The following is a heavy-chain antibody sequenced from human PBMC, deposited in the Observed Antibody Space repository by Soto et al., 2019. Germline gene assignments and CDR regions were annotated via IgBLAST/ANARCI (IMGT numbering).Heavy chain of an antibody. Sequence: LSLTCTVSGGSISSYYWSWIRQPPGKGLEWIGYIYYSGSTNYNPSLKSRVTISVDTSKNQFSLKLSSVTAADTAVYYCAREGLRAGGYSYGFAYWGQGTLVTVS. CDR3: AREGLRAGGYSYGFAY. V-gene: IGHV4-59*01. CDR1: GGSISSYY. D-gene: IGHD5-18*01. CDR2: IYYSGST. J-gene: IGHJ4*02.